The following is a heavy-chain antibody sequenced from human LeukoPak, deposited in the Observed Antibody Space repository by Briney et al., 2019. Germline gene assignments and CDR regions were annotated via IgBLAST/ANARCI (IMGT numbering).Heavy chain of an antibody. Sequence: ASVKVSCMASGYTFTDYYMHWVRQAPGQGLEWMGWITHNSGGTNYAQKFQGRVTMTRDTSISTAYMELSRLRSDDTAVYYCARYYYDTSSVFDVWGQGTRVTVSS. V-gene: IGHV1-2*02. CDR3: ARYYYDTSSVFDV. CDR1: GYTFTDYY. D-gene: IGHD3-22*01. J-gene: IGHJ3*01. CDR2: ITHNSGGT.